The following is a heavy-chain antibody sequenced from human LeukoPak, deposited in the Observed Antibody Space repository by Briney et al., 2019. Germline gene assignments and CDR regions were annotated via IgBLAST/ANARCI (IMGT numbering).Heavy chain of an antibody. V-gene: IGHV1-46*01. D-gene: IGHD2-2*01. Sequence: ASVKVSCKASGYTFTNYYMHWVRQAPGQGLEWMGIINPSGSNSTYAQKFQGRVTMTRDTSTSTVYMELSSLRFEGTAVYYCARSGSSTSCPRDYWGQGTLVTVAS. CDR2: INPSGSNS. CDR1: GYTFTNYY. CDR3: ARSGSSTSCPRDY. J-gene: IGHJ4*02.